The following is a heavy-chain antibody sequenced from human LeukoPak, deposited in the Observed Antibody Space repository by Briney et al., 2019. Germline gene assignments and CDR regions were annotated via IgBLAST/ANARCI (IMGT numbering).Heavy chain of an antibody. V-gene: IGHV1-18*01. CDR1: GYTFTTYD. CDR2: ISAYNGNT. J-gene: IGHJ4*02. D-gene: IGHD6-19*01. CDR3: ARDIKTIAVAGTFDY. Sequence: ASVKVSCKASGYTFTTYDINWVRQAAGQGLEWMGWISAYNGNTNYAQKLQGRVTMTTDASTSTAYMELRSLRSDDTAVYYCARDIKTIAVAGTFDYWGQGTLVTVSS.